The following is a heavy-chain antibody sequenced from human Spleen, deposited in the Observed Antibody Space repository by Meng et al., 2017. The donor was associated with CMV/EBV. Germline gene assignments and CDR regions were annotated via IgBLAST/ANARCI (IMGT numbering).Heavy chain of an antibody. D-gene: IGHD6-19*01. CDR2: INHGGST. Sequence: SETLSLTCTVSGGSISSYYWSWIRQSLGKGLEWIGKINHGGSTFYNPSLKSRVTISLDMSKSQFSLGLTSVTAADTAVYYCARDSSGWYDGYFDSWGQGTLVTVSS. V-gene: IGHV4-34*01. CDR3: ARDSSGWYDGYFDS. J-gene: IGHJ4*02. CDR1: GGSISSYY.